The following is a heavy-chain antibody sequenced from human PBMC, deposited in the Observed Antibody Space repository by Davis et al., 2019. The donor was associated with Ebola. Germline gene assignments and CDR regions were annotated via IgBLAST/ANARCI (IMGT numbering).Heavy chain of an antibody. Sequence: SETLSLTCTVSGGSISAYYWSWIRQPPGQALECIGYIYYSGSTNYNPSLKSRVTISVDTSKNQFSLKLSSVTAADTAVYYCARVVYDYIWGSYRLRYFDYWGQGTLVTVSS. J-gene: IGHJ4*02. CDR3: ARVVYDYIWGSYRLRYFDY. D-gene: IGHD3-16*02. CDR2: IYYSGST. V-gene: IGHV4-59*12. CDR1: GGSISAYY.